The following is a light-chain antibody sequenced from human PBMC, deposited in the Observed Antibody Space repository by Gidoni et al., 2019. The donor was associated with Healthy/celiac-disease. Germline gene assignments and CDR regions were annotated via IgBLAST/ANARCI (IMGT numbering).Light chain of an antibody. Sequence: QSALTQPPSASGSPGQSVTISCTGTSSDVGGYNYVSLYQQHPGKAPKLMIYEVSKRPSGVPDRFSGSKSGNTASLTVSGLQAEDEADYYCSSYAGSNLGVFGGGTKLTVL. V-gene: IGLV2-8*01. CDR2: EVS. CDR3: SSYAGSNLGV. CDR1: SSDVGGYNY. J-gene: IGLJ3*02.